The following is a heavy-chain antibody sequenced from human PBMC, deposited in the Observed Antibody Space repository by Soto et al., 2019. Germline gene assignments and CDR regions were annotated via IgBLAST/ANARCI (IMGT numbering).Heavy chain of an antibody. CDR2: ISYDGSNK. V-gene: IGHV3-30*18. CDR1: GFTFSSYG. Sequence: GGSLRLSCAASGFTFSSYGMHWVRQAPGKGLEWVAVISYDGSNKYYADSVKGRFTISRDNSKNTLYLQMNSLRAEDTAVYYCAKALHPYSSSFSFDYWGQGTLVTVSS. CDR3: AKALHPYSSSFSFDY. J-gene: IGHJ4*02. D-gene: IGHD6-6*01.